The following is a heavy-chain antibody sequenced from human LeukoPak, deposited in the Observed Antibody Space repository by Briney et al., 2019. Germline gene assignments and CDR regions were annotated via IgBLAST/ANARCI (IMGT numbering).Heavy chain of an antibody. CDR1: GYSFTSYA. Sequence: GASVKVSCKASGYSFTSYAISWVRQAPGQGLEWIGWISAYNGNTNYAQKLQGGVTMTTDTSTSTAYMELRSLRSDDTAVYYCARRSSSASSYYYYGMDVWGQGTTVTVSS. CDR2: ISAYNGNT. J-gene: IGHJ6*02. V-gene: IGHV1-18*01. CDR3: ARRSSSASSYYYYGMDV. D-gene: IGHD6-6*01.